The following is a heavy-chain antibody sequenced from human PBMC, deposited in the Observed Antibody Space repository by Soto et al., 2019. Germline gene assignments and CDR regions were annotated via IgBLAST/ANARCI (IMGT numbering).Heavy chain of an antibody. D-gene: IGHD2-2*01. CDR1: GGSISSYY. J-gene: IGHJ4*02. CDR2: IYYSGST. V-gene: IGHV4-59*01. CDR3: ARVKYQLLSEFDY. Sequence: PSETLSLTCTVSGGSISSYYWSWIRQPPGKGLEWIGYIYYSGSTNYNPSLKSRVTISVDTSKNQFSLKLSSVTAADTAVYYCARVKYQLLSEFDYWGQGTLVNVSS.